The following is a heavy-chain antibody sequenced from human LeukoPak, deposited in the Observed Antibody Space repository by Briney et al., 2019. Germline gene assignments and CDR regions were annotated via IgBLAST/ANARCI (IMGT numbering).Heavy chain of an antibody. CDR1: DDSISGYY. J-gene: IGHJ5*02. CDR3: ASWTNYDSSGFDP. V-gene: IGHV4-59*01. Sequence: SETLSLTCTVSDDSISGYYWSWIRQSPGKGLEWIGYIYYSGSTNYNPSLMSRVTISVDKSKNQFSLKLSSVTAADTAVYYCASWTNYDSSGFDPWGQGTLVTVSS. D-gene: IGHD3-22*01. CDR2: IYYSGST.